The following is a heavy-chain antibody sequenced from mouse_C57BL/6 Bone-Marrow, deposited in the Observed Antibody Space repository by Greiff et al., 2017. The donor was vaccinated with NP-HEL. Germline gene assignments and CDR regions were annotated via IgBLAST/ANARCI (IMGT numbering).Heavy chain of an antibody. D-gene: IGHD3-2*02. Sequence: EVMLVESGGGLVKPGGSLKLSCAASGFTFSDYGMHWVRQAPEKGLEWVAYISSGSSTIYYADTVKGRFTISRDNAKNTLFLQMTSLRSEDTAMYYCARESDSSGYYAMDYWCQGTSVTVSS. V-gene: IGHV5-17*01. CDR3: ARESDSSGYYAMDY. CDR2: ISSGSSTI. CDR1: GFTFSDYG. J-gene: IGHJ4*01.